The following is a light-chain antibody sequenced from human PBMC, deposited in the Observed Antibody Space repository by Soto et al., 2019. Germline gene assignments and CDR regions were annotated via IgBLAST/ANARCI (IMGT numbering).Light chain of an antibody. CDR3: QHSYGAPRT. Sequence: DIQMTQSPSSLSASVGDRVNITSRASQTITFYVNWYQQKPGRAPKLLINAASSLQSGVPSRFSGSGSGTDFTLTISSLQLEDFATYYCQHSYGAPRTFGQGTKVE. J-gene: IGKJ1*01. CDR1: QTITFY. CDR2: AAS. V-gene: IGKV1-39*01.